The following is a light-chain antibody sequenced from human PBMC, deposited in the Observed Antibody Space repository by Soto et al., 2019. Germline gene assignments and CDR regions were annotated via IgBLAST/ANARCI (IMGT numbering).Light chain of an antibody. Sequence: DIQMTQSPSSLSASVGDRVTITCRASQGISNYLAWYQQIPGKVPKLLISAASTLQSGVPSRFRGSGSGTDFIITISSLQPEDVATYYCQKYTNVPTFGGGTKVEIK. CDR2: AAS. CDR3: QKYTNVPT. V-gene: IGKV1-27*01. CDR1: QGISNY. J-gene: IGKJ4*01.